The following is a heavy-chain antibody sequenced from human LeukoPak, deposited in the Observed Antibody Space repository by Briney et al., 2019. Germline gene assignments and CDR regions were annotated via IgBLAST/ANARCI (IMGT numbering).Heavy chain of an antibody. V-gene: IGHV1-69*05. D-gene: IGHD6-6*01. CDR2: IIPIFGTA. CDR3: AGSIAAISYLFDY. J-gene: IGHJ4*02. CDR1: GGTFSSYA. Sequence: SVKVSCKASGGTFSSYAISWVRQAPGQGLEWMGGIIPIFGTANYAQKFQCRVTITTDESTSTAYMELSSLRSEDTAVYYCAGSIAAISYLFDYWGQGTLVTVSS.